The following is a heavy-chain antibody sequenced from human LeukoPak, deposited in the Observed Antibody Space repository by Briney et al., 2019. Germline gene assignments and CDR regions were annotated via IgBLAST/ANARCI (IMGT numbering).Heavy chain of an antibody. CDR1: GGSFSGYY. Sequence: PSETLSLTCAVYGGSFSGYYWSWIRQPPGKGLEWIGEINHSGSTNYNPSLKSRVTISVDTSKTQFSLKLSSVTAADTAVYYCARAYYKGYVWGSYRPHWFDPWGQGTLVTVSS. V-gene: IGHV4-34*01. D-gene: IGHD3-16*02. CDR2: INHSGST. CDR3: ARAYYKGYVWGSYRPHWFDP. J-gene: IGHJ5*02.